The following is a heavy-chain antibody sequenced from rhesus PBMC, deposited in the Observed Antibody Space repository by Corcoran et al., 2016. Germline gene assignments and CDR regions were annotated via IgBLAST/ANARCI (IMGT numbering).Heavy chain of an antibody. V-gene: IGHV5-2*01. Sequence: VQLVQSGAEVKKPGSSVKVSCKASGYTCTDYYIHWVRQAPGQGLEWVGAIDPSDSYTRYSPSFQGQVTISADKSISTAYLQWSSLKASDSATYYCAKELIAAAGIEYWGQGVQVTVSS. CDR3: AKELIAAAGIEY. D-gene: IGHD6-25*01. CDR2: IDPSDSYT. J-gene: IGHJ4*01. CDR1: GYTCTDYY.